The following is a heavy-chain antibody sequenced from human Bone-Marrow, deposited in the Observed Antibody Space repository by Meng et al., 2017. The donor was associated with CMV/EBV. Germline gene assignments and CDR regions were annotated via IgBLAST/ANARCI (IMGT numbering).Heavy chain of an antibody. Sequence: GESLKISCVVSGFIDNNYYMTWVRQAPGKGLEWVSIIYAGGTTYYADSVKGRFTISRDNAKNSLYLQMNSLRAEDTAVYYCARVLRPADALEEGVVLCDYWGQGNLVNVDS. CDR2: IYAGGTT. D-gene: IGHD2-15*01. V-gene: IGHV3-66*01. CDR1: GFIDNNYY. CDR3: ARVLRPADALEEGVVLCDY. J-gene: IGHJ4*02.